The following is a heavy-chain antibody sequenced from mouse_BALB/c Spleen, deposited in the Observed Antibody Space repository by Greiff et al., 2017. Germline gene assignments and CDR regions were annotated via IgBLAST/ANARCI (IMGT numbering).Heavy chain of an antibody. V-gene: IGHV5-4*02. Sequence: EVHLVESGGGLVKPGGSLKLSCAASGFTFSDYYMYWVRQTPEKRLEWVATISDGGSYTYYPDSVKGRFTISRDNAKNNLYLQMSSLKSEDTAMYYCARSDLRYFDVWGAGTTVTVSS. J-gene: IGHJ1*01. CDR1: GFTFSDYY. CDR2: ISDGGSYT. CDR3: ARSDLRYFDV.